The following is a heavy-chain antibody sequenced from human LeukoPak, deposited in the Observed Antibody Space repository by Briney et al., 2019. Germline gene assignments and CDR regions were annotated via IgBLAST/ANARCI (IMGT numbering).Heavy chain of an antibody. J-gene: IGHJ6*03. CDR1: GGSFSGYY. Sequence: SETLSLTCAVYGGSFSGYYWSWIRQPPGKGLEWIGEINHSGSTNYNPSLKSRVTISVDTSKNQFSLKLSSVTAADTAVYYCARGSTYSGSYYPIRFLIGYYYMDVWGKGTTVTISS. D-gene: IGHD1-26*01. CDR2: INHSGST. CDR3: ARGSTYSGSYYPIRFLIGYYYMDV. V-gene: IGHV4-34*01.